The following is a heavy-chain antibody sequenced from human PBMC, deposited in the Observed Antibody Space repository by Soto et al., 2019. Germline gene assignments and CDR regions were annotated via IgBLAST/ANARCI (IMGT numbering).Heavy chain of an antibody. D-gene: IGHD5-18*01. Sequence: SETLSLTCTVSGGSISSYYWSWIRQPPGKGLEWIGYIYYSGSTNYNPSLKSRVTISVDTSKNQFSLKLSSVTAADTAVYYCARALYSYGLPSIFDYWGQGTLVTVSS. J-gene: IGHJ4*02. CDR3: ARALYSYGLPSIFDY. CDR2: IYYSGST. CDR1: GGSISSYY. V-gene: IGHV4-59*01.